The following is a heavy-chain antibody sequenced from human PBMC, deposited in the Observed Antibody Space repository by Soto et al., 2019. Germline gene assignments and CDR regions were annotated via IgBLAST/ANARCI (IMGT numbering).Heavy chain of an antibody. CDR1: GFTFSSYA. J-gene: IGHJ4*02. CDR2: ISGSGGST. CDR3: AKSYPGYYDSSGYYSLDY. V-gene: IGHV3-23*01. Sequence: GGSLRLSCAASGFTFSSYAMSWVRQAPGKGLEWVSAISGSGGSTYYADSVKGRFTISRDNSKNTLYLQMNSLRAEDTAVYYCAKSYPGYYDSSGYYSLDYWGQGTLVTAPQ. D-gene: IGHD3-22*01.